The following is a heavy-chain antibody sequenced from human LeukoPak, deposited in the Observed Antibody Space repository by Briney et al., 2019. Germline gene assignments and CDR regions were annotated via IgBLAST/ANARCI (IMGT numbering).Heavy chain of an antibody. D-gene: IGHD3-22*01. CDR1: GFAFDDYG. J-gene: IGHJ3*02. Sequence: GGSLRLSCAASGFAFDDYGMSWVRHAPGKGLEWVSGINWNGGSTGYADSVKGRFTISRDNAKNSLYLQMNSLRAEDTALYYCARVVDYYDSSGYTGGGAFDIWGQGTMVSVSS. CDR2: INWNGGST. V-gene: IGHV3-20*04. CDR3: ARVVDYYDSSGYTGGGAFDI.